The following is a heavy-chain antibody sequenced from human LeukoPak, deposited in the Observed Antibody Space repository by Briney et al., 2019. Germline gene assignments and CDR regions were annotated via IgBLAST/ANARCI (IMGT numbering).Heavy chain of an antibody. D-gene: IGHD2-2*01. CDR3: ARVGVVPAAMASI. V-gene: IGHV1-2*02. Sequence: ASVKVSCKASGYTFTGYYMHRVRQAPGQGLEWMGWINPNSGGTNYAQKFQGRVTMTTDTSTSTAYMELRSLRSDDTAVYYCARVGVVPAAMASIWGQGTLVTVSS. CDR2: INPNSGGT. CDR1: GYTFTGYY. J-gene: IGHJ4*02.